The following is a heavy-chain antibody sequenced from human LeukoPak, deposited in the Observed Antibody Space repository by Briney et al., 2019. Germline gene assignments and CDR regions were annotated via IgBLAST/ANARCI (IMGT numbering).Heavy chain of an antibody. CDR3: ARNDYSSSAYFY. CDR1: GFTFSSYE. D-gene: IGHD6-6*01. J-gene: IGHJ4*02. Sequence: GGSLRLSCAASGFTFSSYEMNWVRQAPGKGLEWVSYISSSGSTIYYADSVKGRFTISRDNAKNSLYLQMNSLRAEDTAVYHCARNDYSSSAYFYWGQGSLVTVSS. V-gene: IGHV3-48*03. CDR2: ISSSGSTI.